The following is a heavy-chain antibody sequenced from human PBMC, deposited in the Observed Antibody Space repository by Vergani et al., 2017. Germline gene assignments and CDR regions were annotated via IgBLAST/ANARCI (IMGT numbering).Heavy chain of an antibody. V-gene: IGHV3-43D*04. CDR2: ISWDGGST. Sequence: EVQLVESGGVVVQPGGSLRLSCAASGFTFDDYAMHWVRQAPGKGLEWVSLISWDGGSTYYADSVKGRFTISRDNSKNSLYLQMNSLRAEDTALYYCAKDMYRWGSSYGPDYWGQGTLVTVSS. CDR3: AKDMYRWGSSYGPDY. CDR1: GFTFDDYA. D-gene: IGHD5-18*01. J-gene: IGHJ4*02.